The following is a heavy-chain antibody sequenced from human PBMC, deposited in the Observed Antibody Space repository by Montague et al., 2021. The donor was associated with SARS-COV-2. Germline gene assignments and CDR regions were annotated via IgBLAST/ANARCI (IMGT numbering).Heavy chain of an antibody. CDR3: AKDRQLVGDAAFEI. J-gene: IGHJ3*02. D-gene: IGHD6-13*01. V-gene: IGHV3-23*01. CDR2: ISISDGNT. CDR1: GFTFSSYA. Sequence: SLRLSCAASGFTFSSYAMSWVRQAPGKGLEWVSTISISDGNTYYXDSVKGRFTISRDKSKNTLYLQMNSLRAEDTAVYYCAKDRQLVGDAAFEIWGQGAIVAVSS.